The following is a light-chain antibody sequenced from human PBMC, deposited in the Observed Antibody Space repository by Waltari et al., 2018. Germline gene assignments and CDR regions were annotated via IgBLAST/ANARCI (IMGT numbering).Light chain of an antibody. J-gene: IGLJ2*01. CDR1: NSDLGSYNL. CDR2: EVT. CDR3: SSYASRTSFAI. V-gene: IGLV2-23*02. Sequence: QSALTQPASVSGSPGQSITISCTGTNSDLGSYNLVSWYQQHPGRAPKLVIHEVTKRPSGFSVRFSGSKSGNSASRTISGLQAEDEADYYCSSYASRTSFAIFGGGTKLTVL.